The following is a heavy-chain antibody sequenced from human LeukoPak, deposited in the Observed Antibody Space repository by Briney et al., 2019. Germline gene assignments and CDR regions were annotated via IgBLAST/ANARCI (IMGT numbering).Heavy chain of an antibody. V-gene: IGHV4-34*01. Sequence: SETLSLTCAVYGGSFSGYYWSWIRQPPGKGLEWIGEINHSGSTNYNPSLKSRVTISVDTSKNQFSLKLNSVTAADTAVYYCARLSGYDWESFYDYWGQGTLVIVSS. CDR3: ARLSGYDWESFYDY. CDR1: GGSFSGYY. CDR2: INHSGST. J-gene: IGHJ4*02. D-gene: IGHD5-12*01.